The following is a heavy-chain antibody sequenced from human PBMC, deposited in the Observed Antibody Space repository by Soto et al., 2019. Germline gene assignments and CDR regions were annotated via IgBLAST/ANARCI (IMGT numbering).Heavy chain of an antibody. CDR2: INPNSGGT. D-gene: IGHD5-18*01. V-gene: IGHV1-2*02. CDR1: GYTFTGYY. CDR3: ARESGYSYGSLDY. J-gene: IGHJ4*02. Sequence: ASVKVSCKASGYTFTGYYMHWVRQAPGQGLEWMGWINPNSGGTNYAQKFQGRVTMTRDTSISTAYMELSRLRSDDTAVYYCARESGYSYGSLDYWGQGTLVTVPS.